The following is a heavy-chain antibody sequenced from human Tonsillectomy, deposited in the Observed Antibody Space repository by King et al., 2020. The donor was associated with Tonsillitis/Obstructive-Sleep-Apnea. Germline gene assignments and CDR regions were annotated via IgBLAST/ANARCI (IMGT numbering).Heavy chain of an antibody. CDR3: AKDAGQYYDFWSGYYIYYYYYMDV. CDR1: GFTLEDYA. D-gene: IGHD3-3*01. CDR2: FSGVVGSQ. Sequence: VQLVESGGGVVQPGGSLRLSCAAPGFTLEDYASHGFGQLPGRVWEWFSFFSGVVGSQSNADFVRGGFTISRDNSKNSLYLQMNSLRTEDTALYYCAKDAGQYYDFWSGYYIYYYYYMDVWGKGTTVTVSS. V-gene: IGHV3-43*02. J-gene: IGHJ6*03.